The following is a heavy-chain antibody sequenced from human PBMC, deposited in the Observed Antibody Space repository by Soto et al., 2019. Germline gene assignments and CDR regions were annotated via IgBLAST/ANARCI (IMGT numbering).Heavy chain of an antibody. J-gene: IGHJ4*02. CDR3: AKVSDYDFWSGYYVDY. CDR2: ISGSGGST. D-gene: IGHD3-3*01. V-gene: IGHV3-23*01. Sequence: GGSLRLSCAASGFTFISYAMSWVRQAPGKGLEWISAISGSGGSTYYADSVKGRFTISRDNSKNTLYLQMNSLRAEDTAVFYCAKVSDYDFWSGYYVDYWGQGTLVTVSS. CDR1: GFTFISYA.